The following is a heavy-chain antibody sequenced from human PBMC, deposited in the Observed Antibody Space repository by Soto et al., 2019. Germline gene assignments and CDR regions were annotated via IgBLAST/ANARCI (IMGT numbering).Heavy chain of an antibody. D-gene: IGHD2-2*01. V-gene: IGHV3-73*02. Sequence: EAQLVESGGGLVQPGGSLKLSCAASGFTFSGSAIHWVRQASGKGLEWVGRIRSKPNNYATAHAASVKGRFAISRDDSKNTAYLQMNSLKVDDTDVYYCASEYFSSRGCAWEGFDMWGQGTMVTVSS. CDR2: IRSKPNNYAT. CDR3: ASEYFSSRGCAWEGFDM. CDR1: GFTFSGSA. J-gene: IGHJ3*02.